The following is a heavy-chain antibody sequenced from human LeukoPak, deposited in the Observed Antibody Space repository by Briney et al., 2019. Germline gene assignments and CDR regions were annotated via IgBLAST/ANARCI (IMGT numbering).Heavy chain of an antibody. CDR2: ISNTGSVI. J-gene: IGHJ5*02. Sequence: GGSLRLSCTASGSTFSSHTMNWVRQAPGKGLEWISYISNTGSVIYNADSVKGRFTISRDNAKNSLYLQMNSLRAEDTAVYYCARLDGSNWFDPWGQGTLVTVSS. V-gene: IGHV3-48*04. D-gene: IGHD1-14*01. CDR1: GSTFSSHT. CDR3: ARLDGSNWFDP.